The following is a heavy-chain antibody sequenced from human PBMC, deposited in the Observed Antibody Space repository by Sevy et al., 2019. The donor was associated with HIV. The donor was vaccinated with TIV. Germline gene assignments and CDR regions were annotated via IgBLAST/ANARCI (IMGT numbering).Heavy chain of an antibody. CDR2: IYYSGST. CDR1: GGSMRNFY. D-gene: IGHD3-3*01. V-gene: IGHV4-59*13. Sequence: SETLSLTCSVSGGSMRNFYWSWIRQPPGKGLEWIGNIYYSGSTNYNPSLKSRVTMSVDTSKNQFSLKLSSETAADTAVYYCARSGFLEWAGSTRGPRNWFDPWGQGTLVTVSS. J-gene: IGHJ5*02. CDR3: ARSGFLEWAGSTRGPRNWFDP.